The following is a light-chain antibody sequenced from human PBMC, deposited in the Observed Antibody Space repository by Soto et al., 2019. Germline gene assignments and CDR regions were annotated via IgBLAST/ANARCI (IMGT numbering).Light chain of an antibody. V-gene: IGKV1-5*01. CDR2: DAS. J-gene: IGKJ1*01. CDR3: QQYKSYSQT. Sequence: DIQMTQSPSTLSASVGDRVTITCRASQSVSWWLAWYQKKPGKAPKLLIYDASSLESGVPSRFSGSGSGTEFTLTISSLQPDDFATYYCQQYKSYSQTFGQGTKVDI. CDR1: QSVSWW.